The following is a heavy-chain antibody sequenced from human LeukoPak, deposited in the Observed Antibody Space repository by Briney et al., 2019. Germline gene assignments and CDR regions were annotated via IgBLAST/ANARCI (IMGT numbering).Heavy chain of an antibody. CDR3: ARSRARGGGNRCLYY. J-gene: IGHJ4*02. D-gene: IGHD4-23*01. CDR1: RYTFPRYV. V-gene: IGHV1-8*01. CDR2: MNPYSGNT. Sequence: ASVKVSCKASRYTFPRYVINWVRQATGQGLEWVGWMNPYSGNTGYAQKFQGRITITRNPAIKPAYLELGSWRSWDPAVYFCARSRARGGGNRCLYYWGKETLVTVSS.